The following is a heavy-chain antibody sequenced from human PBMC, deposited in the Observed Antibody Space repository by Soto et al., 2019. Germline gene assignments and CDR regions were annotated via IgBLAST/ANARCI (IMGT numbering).Heavy chain of an antibody. V-gene: IGHV5-51*01. Sequence: GESLKISCKGSGYSFTSYWIGWVRQMPGKGLEWMGIIYPGDSDTRYSPSFQGQVTISADQSISTAYLQWSSLKASDPAMYYCARSCPIVVVPAAMPVDYYYMDDWGKGTTVTVSS. CDR3: ARSCPIVVVPAAMPVDYYYMDD. CDR1: GYSFTSYW. D-gene: IGHD2-2*01. J-gene: IGHJ6*03. CDR2: IYPGDSDT.